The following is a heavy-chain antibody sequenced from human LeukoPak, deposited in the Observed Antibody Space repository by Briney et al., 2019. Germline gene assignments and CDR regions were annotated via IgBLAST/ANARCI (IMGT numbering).Heavy chain of an antibody. CDR1: GYAFTSYH. D-gene: IGHD4-17*01. CDR2: IIPIFGTA. V-gene: IGHV1-69*13. J-gene: IGHJ4*02. Sequence: ASVKVSCKASGYAFTSYHIHWMRQAPGRGLEWMGGIIPIFGTANYAQKFQGRVTITADESTSTAYMEPSSLRSEDTAVYYCARASGLTVTTFDYWGQGTLVTVSS. CDR3: ARASGLTVTTFDY.